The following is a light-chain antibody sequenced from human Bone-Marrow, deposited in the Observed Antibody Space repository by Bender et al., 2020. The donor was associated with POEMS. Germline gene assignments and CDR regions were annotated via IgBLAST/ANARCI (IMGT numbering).Light chain of an antibody. V-gene: IGLV1-44*01. J-gene: IGLJ2*01. CDR1: DSNFGGNN. CDR3: QSYDSSLRGAV. CDR2: SNY. Sequence: QSVLTQPPSASGTPGQSVIISCSGTDSNFGGNNVNWYQHLPGTAPRLVVYSNYQRPSGVPARFSGSKSGTSASLAITGLQVEDEAVYYCQSYDSSLRGAVFGGGTWLTVL.